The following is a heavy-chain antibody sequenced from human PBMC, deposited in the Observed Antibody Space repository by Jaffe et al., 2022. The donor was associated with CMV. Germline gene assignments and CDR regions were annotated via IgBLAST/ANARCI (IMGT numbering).Heavy chain of an antibody. CDR1: GFTFSSYG. V-gene: IGHV3-33*08. D-gene: IGHD3-10*01. Sequence: QVQLVESGGGVVQPGRSLRLSCAASGFTFSSYGMHWVRQAPGKGLEWVAVIWYDGSNKYYADSVKGRFTISRDNSKNTLYLQMNSLRAEDTAVYYCARDLRVRGAIDYWGQGTLVTVSS. J-gene: IGHJ4*02. CDR3: ARDLRVRGAIDY. CDR2: IWYDGSNK.